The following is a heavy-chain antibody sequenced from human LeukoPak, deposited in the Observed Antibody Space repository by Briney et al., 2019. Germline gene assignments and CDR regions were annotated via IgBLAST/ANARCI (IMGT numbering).Heavy chain of an antibody. CDR1: GYTFTDYA. CDR3: ATGRVSSSRGGGFDY. D-gene: IGHD3-10*01. CDR2: LNTNTGIP. Sequence: ASMKVSCKASGYTFTDYAMNWLRQAPGQGLEWMGWLNTNTGIPTYAQGFTGRFVFSLDTSVSTAYLQISSLKPEDTAVYYCATGRVSSSRGGGFDYWGQGTLVTVSS. J-gene: IGHJ4*02. V-gene: IGHV7-4-1*02.